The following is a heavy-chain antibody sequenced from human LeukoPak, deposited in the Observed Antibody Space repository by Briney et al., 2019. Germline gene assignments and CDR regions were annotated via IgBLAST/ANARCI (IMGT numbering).Heavy chain of an antibody. CDR3: AKGTIVGAAPYYYYMDV. V-gene: IGHV3-23*01. J-gene: IGHJ6*03. CDR2: ISGSGGGT. D-gene: IGHD1-26*01. Sequence: GGSLRLSCAASGFTFSSYAMSWVRQAPGKGLEWVSAISGSGGGTYYADSVKGRFTISRDNSKNTLYLQMNSLRAEDTAVYYCAKGTIVGAAPYYYYMDVWGKGTTVTVSS. CDR1: GFTFSSYA.